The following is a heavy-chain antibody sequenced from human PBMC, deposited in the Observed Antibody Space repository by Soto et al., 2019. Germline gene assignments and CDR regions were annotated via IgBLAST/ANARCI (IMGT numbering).Heavy chain of an antibody. Sequence: QVHLVQSGTEVRRPGSSVTVSCKVSGGTFSTYTISWVRQAPGQGLQWMGGITPILRETTYAQNFQGRVSITADISATIAYMELSDLTSEDTAVYFCGRVPRYSFPTSDSLDQWGQGTRVTVSS. D-gene: IGHD5-18*01. CDR2: ITPILRET. J-gene: IGHJ4*02. CDR3: GRVPRYSFPTSDSLDQ. CDR1: GGTFSTYT. V-gene: IGHV1-69*06.